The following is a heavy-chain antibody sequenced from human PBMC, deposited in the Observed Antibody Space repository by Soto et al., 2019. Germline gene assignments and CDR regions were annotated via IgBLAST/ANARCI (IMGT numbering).Heavy chain of an antibody. V-gene: IGHV3-9*01. Sequence: EVQLVESGGGLVQPGRSLRLSCAASGFTFDDYAMHWVRQAPGKGLEWVSGISWNSGSIGYADSVKGRFTISRDNAKNSLYLQMNSLRAEDTALYYCAKGPTPTVTNGNWFDPWGQGTLVTVSS. D-gene: IGHD4-17*01. J-gene: IGHJ5*02. CDR3: AKGPTPTVTNGNWFDP. CDR1: GFTFDDYA. CDR2: ISWNSGSI.